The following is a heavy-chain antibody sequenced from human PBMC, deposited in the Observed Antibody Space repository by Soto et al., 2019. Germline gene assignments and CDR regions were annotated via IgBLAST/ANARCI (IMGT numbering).Heavy chain of an antibody. Sequence: SETLSLTCTVSGGSISSYYWSWIRQPPGKGLEWIGYIYYSGCTNYNPSLKSRVTISVDTSKNQFSLKLSSVTAADTAVYYCARAHYYGSGSYYFDYWGQGTLVTVSS. CDR3: ARAHYYGSGSYYFDY. CDR2: IYYSGCT. CDR1: GGSISSYY. V-gene: IGHV4-59*01. J-gene: IGHJ4*02. D-gene: IGHD3-10*01.